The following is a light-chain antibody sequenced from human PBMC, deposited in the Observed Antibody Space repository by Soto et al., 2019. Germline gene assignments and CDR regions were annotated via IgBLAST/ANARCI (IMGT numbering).Light chain of an antibody. CDR1: NSDVGSYNL. J-gene: IGLJ1*01. CDR3: CSYPGSNPPYV. Sequence: QSVLTQPASVSGSPGQSITISCTGTNSDVGSYNLVSWYQQHPGKTPKVIIYEGTKRPSGISNRYSGSKSRNTASLTISGLQAEDEAHYYCCSYPGSNPPYVFGTGTKDTVL. V-gene: IGLV2-23*01. CDR2: EGT.